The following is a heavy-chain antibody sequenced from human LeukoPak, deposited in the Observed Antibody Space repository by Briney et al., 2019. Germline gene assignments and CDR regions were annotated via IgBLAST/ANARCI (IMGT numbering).Heavy chain of an antibody. V-gene: IGHV3-23*01. J-gene: IGHJ4*02. Sequence: SGFXXXSYAMSRVRQAPGKGLEWVSAISGSGGSTYYADSVKGRFTISRDNSKNTLYLQMNSLRAEDTAVYYCAKEAEYYDFWSGYLRPMNYWGQGTLVTVSS. CDR2: ISGSGGST. D-gene: IGHD3-3*01. CDR1: GFXXXSYA. CDR3: AKEAEYYDFWSGYLRPMNY.